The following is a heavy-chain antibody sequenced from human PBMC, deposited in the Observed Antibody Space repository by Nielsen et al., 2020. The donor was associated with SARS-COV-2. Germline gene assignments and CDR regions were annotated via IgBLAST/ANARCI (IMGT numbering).Heavy chain of an antibody. CDR3: ARGMGYSYGFDY. J-gene: IGHJ4*02. Sequence: GGSLRLSCAASGFTVSSNYMSWVRQAPGKGLEWVSVIYSGGSTNYADSVKGRFTISRDNSKNTLYLQMNSLRAEDTAVYYCARGMGYSYGFDYWGQGTLVTVSS. D-gene: IGHD5-18*01. V-gene: IGHV3-66*01. CDR1: GFTVSSNY. CDR2: IYSGGST.